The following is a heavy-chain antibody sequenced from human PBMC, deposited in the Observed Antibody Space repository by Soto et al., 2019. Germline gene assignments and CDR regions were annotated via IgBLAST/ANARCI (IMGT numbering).Heavy chain of an antibody. J-gene: IGHJ4*02. CDR3: ARDGEMATITSPFDY. CDR2: ISAYNGNT. D-gene: IGHD5-12*01. Sequence: ASVKGSCKASGYTFTSYGISWVRQAPGQGLEWMGWISAYNGNTNYAQKLQGRVTMTTDTSTSTAYMELSSLRSEDTAVYYCARDGEMATITSPFDYWGQGTLVTVSS. V-gene: IGHV1-18*01. CDR1: GYTFTSYG.